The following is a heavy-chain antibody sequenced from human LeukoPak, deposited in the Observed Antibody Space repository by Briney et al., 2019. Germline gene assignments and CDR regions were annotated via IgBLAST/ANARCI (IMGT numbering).Heavy chain of an antibody. V-gene: IGHV1-69*06. J-gene: IGHJ5*02. Sequence: SSVKVSCKASGGTFSSYAIGWVRQAPGQGLEWMGGIIPIFGTANYAQKFQGRVTITADKSTSTAYMELSSLRSEDTAVYYCARDLDYGDPSWGQGTLVTVSS. CDR2: IIPIFGTA. CDR3: ARDLDYGDPS. CDR1: GGTFSSYA. D-gene: IGHD4-17*01.